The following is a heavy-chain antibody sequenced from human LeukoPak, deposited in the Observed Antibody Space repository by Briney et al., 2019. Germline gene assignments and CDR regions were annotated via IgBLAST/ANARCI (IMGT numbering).Heavy chain of an antibody. CDR1: GYRFTSYW. CDR2: IYPGDSDT. D-gene: IGHD3-22*01. V-gene: IGHV5-51*01. CDR3: ARRRGLYDSKGYSDY. J-gene: IGHJ4*02. Sequence: GESLKISCKGSGYRFTSYWIGWVRQMPGKGLEWMGIIYPGDSDTRYSPSFQGQVTISADKSISTAYLQWSSLKASDTAMYYCARRRGLYDSKGYSDYWGQGTLVTVSS.